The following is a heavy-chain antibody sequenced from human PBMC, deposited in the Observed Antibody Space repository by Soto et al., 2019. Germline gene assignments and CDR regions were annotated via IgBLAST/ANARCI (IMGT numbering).Heavy chain of an antibody. D-gene: IGHD3-3*01. V-gene: IGHV1-46*03. J-gene: IGHJ4*02. CDR1: GYTFTSYD. CDR2: INPSGGST. Sequence: ASVKVSCKASGYTFTSYDINWVRQAPGQGIEWMGIINPSGGSTSYAQKFQGRVTMTRDTSTSTVYMELSSLRSEDTAVYYCARDRVLRFLEWSSGGYYFDYWGQGTLVTVSS. CDR3: ARDRVLRFLEWSSGGYYFDY.